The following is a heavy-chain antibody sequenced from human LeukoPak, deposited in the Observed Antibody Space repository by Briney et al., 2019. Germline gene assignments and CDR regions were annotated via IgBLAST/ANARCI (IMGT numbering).Heavy chain of an antibody. CDR3: ATEGMIGLDY. J-gene: IGHJ4*02. D-gene: IGHD3-22*01. Sequence: GASVKVSCKVSGYTRTELSMHWVRQAPGKGLEWMGGFDPEDGEAIYAQKFQGRVTMTEDISTDTAYMELSGLRSEDTAVYYCATEGMIGLDYWGQGTLVTVSS. V-gene: IGHV1-24*01. CDR1: GYTRTELS. CDR2: FDPEDGEA.